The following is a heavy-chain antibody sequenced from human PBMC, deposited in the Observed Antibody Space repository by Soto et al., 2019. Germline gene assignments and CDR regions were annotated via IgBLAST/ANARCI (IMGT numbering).Heavy chain of an antibody. V-gene: IGHV3-74*01. CDR3: VRDLSVTTKFDY. CDR1: GFTFSSYW. Sequence: EVQLVESGGGLVQPGGSLRLSCAASGFTFSSYWMHWVRQAPGKGLVWVSRINGDGTTTGYADFVKGRFSISRDSAKNTLYPQTNSMRAKDTAVYYCVRDLSVTTKFDYWGQGTLVTVSS. CDR2: INGDGTTT. D-gene: IGHD4-17*01. J-gene: IGHJ4*02.